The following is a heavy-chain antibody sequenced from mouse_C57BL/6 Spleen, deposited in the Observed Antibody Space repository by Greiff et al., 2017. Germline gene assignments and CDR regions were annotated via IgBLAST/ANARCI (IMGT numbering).Heavy chain of an antibody. CDR2: INPSNGGT. D-gene: IGHD2-3*01. V-gene: IGHV1-53*01. CDR3: AREGRLLRAMDY. J-gene: IGHJ4*01. CDR1: GYTFTSYW. Sequence: VQLQQSGTELVKPGASVKLSCKASGYTFTSYWMHWVKQRPGQGLEWIGNINPSNGGTNYNEKFKSKATLTVDKSSSTAYMQLSSLTSEDSAVYYCAREGRLLRAMDYWGQGTSVTVSS.